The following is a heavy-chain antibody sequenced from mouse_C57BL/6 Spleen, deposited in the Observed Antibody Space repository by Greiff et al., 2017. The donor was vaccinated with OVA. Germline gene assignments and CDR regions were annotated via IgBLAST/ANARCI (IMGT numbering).Heavy chain of an antibody. Sequence: VQLQQPGAELVRPGSSVKLSCKASGYTFTSYWMDWVKQRPGQGLEWIGNIYPSDSETHYNQKFKDKATLTVDKSSSTAYMQLSSLTSEDSAVYYCASLYYGSSYGDYWGQGTTLTVSS. V-gene: IGHV1-61*01. CDR1: GYTFTSYW. CDR3: ASLYYGSSYGDY. J-gene: IGHJ2*01. CDR2: IYPSDSET. D-gene: IGHD1-1*01.